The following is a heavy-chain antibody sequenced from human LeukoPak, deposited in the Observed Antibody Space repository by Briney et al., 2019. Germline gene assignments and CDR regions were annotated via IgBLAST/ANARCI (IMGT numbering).Heavy chain of an antibody. D-gene: IGHD3-10*01. CDR2: IRYDGSNK. Sequence: GGTLRLSCAASGFMFSSYGMSWVRQAPGKGLEWVAFIRYDGSNKYYADSVKGRFTISRDNSKNTLYLQMNSLRAEDTAVYYCASIWFGELLETFDIWGQGTMATVSS. V-gene: IGHV3-30*02. J-gene: IGHJ3*02. CDR3: ASIWFGELLETFDI. CDR1: GFMFSSYG.